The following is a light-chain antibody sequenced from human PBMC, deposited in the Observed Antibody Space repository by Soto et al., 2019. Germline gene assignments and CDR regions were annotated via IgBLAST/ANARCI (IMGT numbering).Light chain of an antibody. V-gene: IGLV2-11*01. Sequence: QSALTQPRSVSGSPGQSVTISCTGTSSDVGGYNYVSWYQQHPGKAPKLMIYDVSKRPSGVPDRFSGSKSGNTASLTISGLQAEDEADYYCCSFTSSNTHVFGTGTKLTVL. J-gene: IGLJ1*01. CDR2: DVS. CDR3: CSFTSSNTHV. CDR1: SSDVGGYNY.